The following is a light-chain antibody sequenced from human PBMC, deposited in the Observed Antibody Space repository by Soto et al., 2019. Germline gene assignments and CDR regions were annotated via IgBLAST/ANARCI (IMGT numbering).Light chain of an antibody. CDR3: QHYNCYSET. CDR2: KAS. CDR1: KSISSW. V-gene: IGKV1-5*03. J-gene: IGKJ1*01. Sequence: DIPMTKSPSTLSASVGDRVTITCRASKSISSWLAWYRQKGGEAPKLLVYKASTLKSGVPSRLSGSGSGTEITLTISILHPDDVATYCCQHYNCYSETFGEGTKVDIK.